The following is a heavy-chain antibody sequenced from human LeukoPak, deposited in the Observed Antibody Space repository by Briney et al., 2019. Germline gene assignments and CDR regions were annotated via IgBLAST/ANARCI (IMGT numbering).Heavy chain of an antibody. V-gene: IGHV4-38-2*01. Sequence: SEILSLTCGVSGYSIRRGYYWAWIRQSPGKGLEWIGSIYHRGNTLYNPSLKSRVTISVDTSKNHLSLELTSVTGANTAVYFCARAPSGIATTGNYYYHYYMDVWGKGTTVTVSS. CDR3: ARAPSGIATTGNYYYHYYMDV. CDR1: GYSIRRGYY. D-gene: IGHD1-1*01. CDR2: IYHRGNT. J-gene: IGHJ6*03.